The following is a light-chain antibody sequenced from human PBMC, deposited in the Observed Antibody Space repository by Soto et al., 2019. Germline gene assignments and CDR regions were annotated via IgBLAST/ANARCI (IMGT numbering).Light chain of an antibody. J-gene: IGKJ5*01. CDR2: AAT. CDR3: QRSHRSIS. V-gene: IGKV1-39*01. CDR1: QSISAY. Sequence: DIQMTQSPSSLFASVGDRVTITCRASQSISAYLNWYQQRPGKAPSLLIYAATRLHSGVPSRFSGSGSGTDFTLTISSLQPEDFATYYCQRSHRSISFGQGTRLEMK.